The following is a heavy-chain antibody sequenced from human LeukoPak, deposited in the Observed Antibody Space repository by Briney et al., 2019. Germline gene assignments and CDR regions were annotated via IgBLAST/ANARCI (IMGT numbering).Heavy chain of an antibody. Sequence: PGGSLRLSCAASGFTFSSYWMSWVRQAPGKGLEWVANIKQGGSEKYYVDSVKGRFTISRDNAKNSLFLQMNSLRAEDTAVYYCARDRTSDYYDSSGYYPLGYWGQGTLVTVSS. V-gene: IGHV3-7*01. CDR3: ARDRTSDYYDSSGYYPLGY. CDR2: IKQGGSEK. J-gene: IGHJ4*02. D-gene: IGHD3-22*01. CDR1: GFTFSSYW.